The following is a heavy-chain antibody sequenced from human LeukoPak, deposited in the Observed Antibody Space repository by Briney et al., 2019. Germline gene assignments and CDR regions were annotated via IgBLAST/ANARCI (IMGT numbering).Heavy chain of an antibody. CDR3: ARNRIAAAFQP. V-gene: IGHV4-34*01. J-gene: IGHJ5*02. Sequence: PSETLSLTCAVYGGSFSGYYWSWIRQPPGKGLEWIGEINHSGSTNYNPSLKSRVTISVDTSKNQFSLKLSSVTAADTAVYYCARNRIAAAFQPWGQETLVTVSS. CDR1: GGSFSGYY. CDR2: INHSGST. D-gene: IGHD6-13*01.